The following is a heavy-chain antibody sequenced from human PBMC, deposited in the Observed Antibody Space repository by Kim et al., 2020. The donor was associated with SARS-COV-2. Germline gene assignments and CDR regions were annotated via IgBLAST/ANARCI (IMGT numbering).Heavy chain of an antibody. J-gene: IGHJ4*02. Sequence: SETLSLTCAVYGGSFSGYYWSWIRQPPGKGLEWIGEINHSGSTNYNPSLKSRVTISVDTSKNQFSLKLSSVTAADTAVYYCARERRYCSSTSCSLVRFDFWGQGTRVTVSS. CDR1: GGSFSGYY. V-gene: IGHV4-34*01. CDR3: ARERRYCSSTSCSLVRFDF. CDR2: INHSGST. D-gene: IGHD2-2*01.